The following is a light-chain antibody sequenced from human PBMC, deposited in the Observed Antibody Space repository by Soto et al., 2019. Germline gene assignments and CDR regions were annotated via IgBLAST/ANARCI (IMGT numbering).Light chain of an antibody. Sequence: QSVLTQPPSASGTPGQRVTISCSGSSSNIGTNTVNWYQQLPGTAPKLLIYTSNQRPSGVPDRFSGSKSGTSASLAISGLQSDDEADYYCSAWDDSLNGVVFGGGTQLTVL. CDR3: SAWDDSLNGVV. CDR1: SSNIGTNT. J-gene: IGLJ2*01. CDR2: TSN. V-gene: IGLV1-44*01.